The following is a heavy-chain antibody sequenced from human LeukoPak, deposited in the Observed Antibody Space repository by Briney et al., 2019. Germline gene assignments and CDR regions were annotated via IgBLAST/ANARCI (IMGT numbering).Heavy chain of an antibody. J-gene: IGHJ3*02. CDR1: GYSISSGHY. V-gene: IGHV4-38-2*02. D-gene: IGHD2-15*01. Sequence: SETLSLTCTVSGYSISSGHYWAWIRQSPEKGLECIATMFHSGSTYYNPSLKSRVTTSVDTSKNEFSLNLSSVTAADTAVYYCARRYCSGGSCYSERGAFDIWGQGTMVTVSS. CDR3: ARRYCSGGSCYSERGAFDI. CDR2: MFHSGST.